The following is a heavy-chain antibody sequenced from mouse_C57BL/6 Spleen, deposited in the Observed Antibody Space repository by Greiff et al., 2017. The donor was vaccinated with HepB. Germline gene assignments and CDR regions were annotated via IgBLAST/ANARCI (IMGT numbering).Heavy chain of an antibody. J-gene: IGHJ2*01. V-gene: IGHV1-75*01. CDR3: AREITTVVATDY. Sequence: VKLQESGPELVKPGASVKISCKASGYTFTDYYINWVKQRPGQGLEWIGWIFPGSGSTYYNEKFKGKATLTVDKSSSTAYMLLSSLTSEDSAVYFCAREITTVVATDYWGQGTTLTVSS. CDR2: IFPGSGST. D-gene: IGHD1-1*01. CDR1: GYTFTDYY.